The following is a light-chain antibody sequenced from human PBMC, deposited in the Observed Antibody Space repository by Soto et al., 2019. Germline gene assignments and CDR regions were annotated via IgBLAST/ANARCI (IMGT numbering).Light chain of an antibody. CDR2: WAS. Sequence: DIVMTHSPDSLSLSLCGRASVNCKSSQGVLYSSNNKNYLAWYQQKPGQPPKLLIYWASTRESGVPDRFSGSGSGTDFTLTISSLQAEDVAVYYCQQYYSTPLTFGGGTKVDIK. V-gene: IGKV4-1*01. J-gene: IGKJ4*01. CDR1: QGVLYSSNNKNY. CDR3: QQYYSTPLT.